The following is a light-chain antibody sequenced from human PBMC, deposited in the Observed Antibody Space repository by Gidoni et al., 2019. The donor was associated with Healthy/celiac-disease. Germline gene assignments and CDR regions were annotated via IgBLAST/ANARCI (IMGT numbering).Light chain of an antibody. Sequence: IVLTQSPDTLSLSPRERATLSCRASQSVSSYLACYQQKPGQAPRRLIYDASNRATGLPARFSGSGSGTDFTLTISSLEPEDFAVYYCQQRSNWPSITFGQGTRLEIK. V-gene: IGKV3-11*01. CDR1: QSVSSY. CDR2: DAS. J-gene: IGKJ5*01. CDR3: QQRSNWPSIT.